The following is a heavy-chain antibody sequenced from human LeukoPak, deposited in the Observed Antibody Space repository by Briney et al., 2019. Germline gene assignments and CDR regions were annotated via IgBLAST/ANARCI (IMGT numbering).Heavy chain of an antibody. D-gene: IGHD2-15*01. CDR1: GYTFTSYG. CDR3: ARDGYCSGGSCYSQVYYYGMDV. V-gene: IGHV1-18*01. Sequence: GASVKVSCKASGYTFTSYGISWVRQAPGQGLEWMGWISAYNGNTNYAQKLQGRVTMTTDTSTSTAYMELRSLRSDDTAVYYCARDGYCSGGSCYSQVYYYGMDVWGQGTTVTVSS. J-gene: IGHJ6*02. CDR2: ISAYNGNT.